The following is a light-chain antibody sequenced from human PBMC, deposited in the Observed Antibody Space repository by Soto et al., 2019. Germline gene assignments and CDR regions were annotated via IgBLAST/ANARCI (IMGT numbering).Light chain of an antibody. V-gene: IGLV2-23*01. CDR3: CSHAGSASWV. CDR1: SSDVGTYNL. CDR2: EDS. J-gene: IGLJ3*02. Sequence: QSALTQPASVSGSPGQSITISCTGTSSDVGTYNLVSWYQHHPGKAPKLIIYEDSKWPSGVSNRFSGSKSGNTASLTISGLQADDEADYYCCSHAGSASWVFGGGTKLTVL.